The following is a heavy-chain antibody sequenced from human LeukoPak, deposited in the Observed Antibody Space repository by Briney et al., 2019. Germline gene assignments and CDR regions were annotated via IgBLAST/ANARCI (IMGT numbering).Heavy chain of an antibody. V-gene: IGHV3-23*01. CDR3: AIMHGYYDGSGYWVQ. CDR2: ISGSGGST. CDR1: GFTFSSYA. Sequence: GGSPRLSCAASGFTFSSYAMSWVRQAPGKGLEWVSAISGSGGSTYYADSVKGRFTISRDNPRNTLYMQMNSLRDEDTAVYYCAIMHGYYDGSGYWVQWGQGTLVTVSS. J-gene: IGHJ4*02. D-gene: IGHD3-22*01.